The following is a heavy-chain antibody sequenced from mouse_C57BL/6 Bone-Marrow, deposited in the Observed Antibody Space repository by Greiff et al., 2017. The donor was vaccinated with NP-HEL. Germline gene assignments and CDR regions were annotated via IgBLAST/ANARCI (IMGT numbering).Heavy chain of an antibody. V-gene: IGHV1-55*01. Sequence: VKLQQPGAELVKPGASVKMSCKASGYTFTSYWITWVKQRPGQGLEWIGDIYPGSGSTNYNEKFKSKATLTVDTSSSTAYMQLSSLTSEDSAVYYCARFEATVVSYYFDYWGQGTTLTVSS. CDR1: GYTFTSYW. CDR2: IYPGSGST. D-gene: IGHD1-1*01. CDR3: ARFEATVVSYYFDY. J-gene: IGHJ2*01.